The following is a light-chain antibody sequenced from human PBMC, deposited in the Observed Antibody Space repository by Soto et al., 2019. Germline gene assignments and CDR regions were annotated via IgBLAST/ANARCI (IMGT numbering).Light chain of an antibody. Sequence: EIVMTQSPATLSVSQGERATLSCRASQTVNSNLAWYQQKPGQAPRLLIYGASTRATGIPVRFSGSGSGTEFTLTISSLQSEDFAVYYCQQYNDWLTFGQGTKLEIK. V-gene: IGKV3-15*01. CDR3: QQYNDWLT. J-gene: IGKJ1*01. CDR1: QTVNSN. CDR2: GAS.